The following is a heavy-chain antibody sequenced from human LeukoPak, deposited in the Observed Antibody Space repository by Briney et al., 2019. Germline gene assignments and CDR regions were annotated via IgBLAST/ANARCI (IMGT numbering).Heavy chain of an antibody. J-gene: IGHJ6*02. CDR3: AHSTSVYYYYGMDV. CDR1: GFSLSTSGVG. D-gene: IGHD3-16*01. Sequence: SGPTLLKPPQTLTLTCTFSGFSLSTSGVGVGWIRQPPGEALEWLALIYWDDDKRYSPSLKSRLTITKDTSKNQVVLTMTNMDPVDTATYYCAHSTSVYYYYGMDVWGQGTTVTVSS. V-gene: IGHV2-5*02. CDR2: IYWDDDK.